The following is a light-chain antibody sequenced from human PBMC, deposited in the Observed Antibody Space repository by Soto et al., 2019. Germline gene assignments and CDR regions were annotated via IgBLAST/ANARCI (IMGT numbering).Light chain of an antibody. CDR2: DAS. J-gene: IGKJ1*01. CDR3: QQRSNWPT. Sequence: EIVLTQSPATLSLSPGERATLSCRASQSVSSYLAWYQQKPGQAPRLLIYDASNRATGIPARFSGSGSGTDFTLTISSLEPEDFAVYYCQQRSNWPTFGQGTKAEIQ. CDR1: QSVSSY. V-gene: IGKV3-11*01.